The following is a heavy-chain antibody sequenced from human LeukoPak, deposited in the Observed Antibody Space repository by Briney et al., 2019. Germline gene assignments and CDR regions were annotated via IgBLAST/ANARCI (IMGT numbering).Heavy chain of an antibody. CDR3: ARKGSGYSYGYPY. CDR1: GYTFSSYS. J-gene: IGHJ4*02. V-gene: IGHV3-48*01. Sequence: PGGSLRLSCAASGYTFSSYSMNWVRQALGKGLEWVSYISSTSSTIYYADSVKGRFTISRDNAENSVYLQMNSLRAEDTAVYYCARKGSGYSYGYPYWGQGTLVTVSS. CDR2: ISSTSSTI. D-gene: IGHD5-18*01.